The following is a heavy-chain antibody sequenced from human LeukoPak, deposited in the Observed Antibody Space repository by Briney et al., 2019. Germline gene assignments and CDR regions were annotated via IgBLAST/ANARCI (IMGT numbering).Heavy chain of an antibody. J-gene: IGHJ4*02. CDR1: GASISSSSYY. CDR2: IYYRGST. D-gene: IGHD3-3*01. CDR3: ARHLWRGSYY. Sequence: SETLSLTCTVSGASISSSSYYGCWRRQPPGRGLEWIGSIYYRGSTYYNPSLMSRVTISVNTSKNQFSLKLSSVAAADTAVYYCARHLWRGSYYWGQGTLVTVSS. V-gene: IGHV4-39*01.